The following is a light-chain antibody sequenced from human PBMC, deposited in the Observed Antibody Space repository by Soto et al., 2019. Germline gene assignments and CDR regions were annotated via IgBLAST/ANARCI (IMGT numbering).Light chain of an antibody. J-gene: IGLJ2*01. CDR1: SSDVGGYKY. V-gene: IGLV2-14*01. CDR2: DVS. CDR3: SSYSSSSTLVV. Sequence: QSALTQPASVSGSPGQSITIPCTGTSSDVGGYKYVSWYQQYPGKAPKLMIYDVSNRPSGVSNRFSGSKSGNTASLIISGLHVEDEADYYCSSYSSSSTLVVFGGGTKLTVL.